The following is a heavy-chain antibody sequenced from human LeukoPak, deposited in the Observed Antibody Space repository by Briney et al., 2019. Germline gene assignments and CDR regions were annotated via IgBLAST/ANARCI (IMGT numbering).Heavy chain of an antibody. J-gene: IGHJ6*02. D-gene: IGHD2/OR15-2a*01. V-gene: IGHV5-51*01. Sequence: GESLKISCKGSGYSFTSYWIGWVRQMPGKGLEWMGIIYPGDSDTRYSPSFQGQVTISADKSISTAYLQWSSLKASDTAMHYCARHLWAPLSDYGMDVWGQGTTVTVSS. CDR1: GYSFTSYW. CDR3: ARHLWAPLSDYGMDV. CDR2: IYPGDSDT.